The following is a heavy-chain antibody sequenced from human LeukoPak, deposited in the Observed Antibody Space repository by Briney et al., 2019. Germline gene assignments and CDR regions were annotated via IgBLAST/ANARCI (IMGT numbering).Heavy chain of an antibody. V-gene: IGHV3-49*03. CDR2: IRREGYGGTT. Sequence: GGSLRLSCTASGFNFGDYSLSWFRQAPGVGLEWVAFIRREGYGGTTEYAASVKGRFTISRDDSKSIAYLQVNSLKTEDTGVYYCTRDHDFWRGPLDVWGKGPRSPSPQ. D-gene: IGHD3-3*01. CDR3: TRDHDFWRGPLDV. CDR1: GFNFGDYS. J-gene: IGHJ6*01.